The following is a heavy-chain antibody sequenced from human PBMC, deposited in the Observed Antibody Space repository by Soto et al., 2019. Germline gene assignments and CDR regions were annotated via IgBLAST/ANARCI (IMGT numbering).Heavy chain of an antibody. Sequence: QVQLVQSGAEVKKPGASVKVSCKAPGYTFTGHYIHWVRQAPGQGLEWMGWINPNTGGANYAQKFQGNVTMTRDRSVSTGDIELSSLTSDDTAIYYCARGGYQLQGYFDPWGQGTPVSVSS. V-gene: IGHV1-2*02. CDR3: ARGGYQLQGYFDP. CDR1: GYTFTGHY. J-gene: IGHJ5*02. D-gene: IGHD2-2*01. CDR2: INPNTGGA.